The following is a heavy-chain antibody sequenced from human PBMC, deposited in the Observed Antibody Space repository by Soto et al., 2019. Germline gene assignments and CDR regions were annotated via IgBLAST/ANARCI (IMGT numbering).Heavy chain of an antibody. CDR1: GYTFTSYG. CDR3: ARDNQPIVATISAYYYYGMDV. Sequence: ASVKVSCKASGYTFTSYGISWVRQAPGQGLEWMGWISAYNGNTNYAQKLQGRVTMTTDTSTSTAYMELRSLRSDDTAVYYCARDNQPIVATISAYYYYGMDVWGQGTTVTVSS. D-gene: IGHD5-12*01. CDR2: ISAYNGNT. J-gene: IGHJ6*02. V-gene: IGHV1-18*01.